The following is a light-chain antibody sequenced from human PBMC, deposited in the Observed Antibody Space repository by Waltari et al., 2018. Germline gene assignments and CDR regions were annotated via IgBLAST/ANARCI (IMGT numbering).Light chain of an antibody. CDR1: HSISSY. CDR3: QQSYSTPLT. J-gene: IGKJ4*01. Sequence: DIQMTQSPSSLSASVGARVTITCRASHSISSYLTWYQQKPGKSPKLLIYAASSLQSGVPSRLSGSGSGTDFTLTISRLQPEDVATYYCQQSYSTPLTFGGGTKVEIK. CDR2: AAS. V-gene: IGKV1-39*01.